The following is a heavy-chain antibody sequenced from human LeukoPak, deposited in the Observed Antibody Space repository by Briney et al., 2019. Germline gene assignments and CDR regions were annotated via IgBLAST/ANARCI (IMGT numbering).Heavy chain of an antibody. D-gene: IGHD2-2*01. Sequence: SETLSLTCTVSGGSISSYYWSWIRQPPGKGLEWIGEINHSGSTNYNPSLKSRVTISVDTSKNQFSLKLSSVTAADTAVYYCARGRVDCSSTSCYQSKAGWFDPWGQGTLVTVSS. V-gene: IGHV4-34*01. CDR2: INHSGST. CDR1: GGSISSYY. CDR3: ARGRVDCSSTSCYQSKAGWFDP. J-gene: IGHJ5*02.